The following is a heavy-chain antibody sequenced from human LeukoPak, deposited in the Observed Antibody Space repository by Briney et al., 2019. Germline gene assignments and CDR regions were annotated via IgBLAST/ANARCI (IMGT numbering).Heavy chain of an antibody. J-gene: IGHJ4*02. Sequence: PWGSLRLSCAASGFTFSSYWMSWVRQAPGKGLEWVANIKQDGSEKYYVDSVKGRFTISRDNAKNSLYLQMNSLRAEDTAIYYCAREADGDYLPDYFDYWGQGTLVTVSS. D-gene: IGHD4-17*01. CDR2: IKQDGSEK. V-gene: IGHV3-7*03. CDR1: GFTFSSYW. CDR3: AREADGDYLPDYFDY.